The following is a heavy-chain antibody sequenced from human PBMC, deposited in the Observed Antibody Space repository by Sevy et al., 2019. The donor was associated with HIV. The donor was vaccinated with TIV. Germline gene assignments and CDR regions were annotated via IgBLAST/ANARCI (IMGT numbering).Heavy chain of an antibody. CDR1: GDSINTYY. Sequence: SETLSLTCTVSGDSINTYYWSWIRQPPGKGLEWIGYVSRSGNTNYNSSLKSRVSMSVDTSTNQFSLKVKSVTAADTAVYYCARLRWDLVVVPGATPGCYFDSWGQGTLVTVSS. D-gene: IGHD2-2*02. V-gene: IGHV4-59*08. CDR2: VSRSGNT. CDR3: ARLRWDLVVVPGATPGCYFDS. J-gene: IGHJ4*02.